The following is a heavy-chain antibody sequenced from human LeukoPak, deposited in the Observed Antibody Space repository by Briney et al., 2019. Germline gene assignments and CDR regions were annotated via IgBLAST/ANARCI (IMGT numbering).Heavy chain of an antibody. CDR2: IRYDGSNK. CDR3: AKEGYSSGWFFDY. D-gene: IGHD6-19*01. CDR1: GFTFSSYG. V-gene: IGHV3-30*02. Sequence: GGSLGLSCAASGFTFSSYGMHWVRQAPGKGLEWVAFIRYDGSNKYYADSVKGRFTISRDNSKNTLYLQMNSLRAEDTAVYYCAKEGYSSGWFFDYWGQGTLVTVSS. J-gene: IGHJ4*02.